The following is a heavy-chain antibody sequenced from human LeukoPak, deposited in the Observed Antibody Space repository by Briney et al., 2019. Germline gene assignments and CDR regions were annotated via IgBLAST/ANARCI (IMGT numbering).Heavy chain of an antibody. J-gene: IGHJ6*04. CDR3: ARVRGYSYGPYSYYYYGMDV. CDR2: IKQDGSEK. V-gene: IGHV3-7*03. CDR1: GFTFSSYW. D-gene: IGHD5-18*01. Sequence: PGGSLRLSCAAYGFTFSSYWMSWVRQAPGKGLEWVANIKQDGSEKYYVDSVKGRFTISRDNAKNSLYLQMNSLRAEDTAVYYCARVRGYSYGPYSYYYYGMDVWGKGTTVTVSS.